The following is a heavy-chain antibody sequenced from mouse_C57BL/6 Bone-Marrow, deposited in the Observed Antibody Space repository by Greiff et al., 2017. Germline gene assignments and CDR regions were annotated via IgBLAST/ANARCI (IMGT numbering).Heavy chain of an antibody. D-gene: IGHD4-1*01. V-gene: IGHV1-50*01. J-gene: IGHJ3*01. Sequence: QVQLQQSGAELVKPGASVKLSCKASGYTFTSYWMQWVKQRPGQGLEWIGEIDPSDGYTNYNQKFKGKATMTVDTSSSTAYMQLSSRTSEDSAVYYCASPGAGFDYWGQGTLVTVSA. CDR1: GYTFTSYW. CDR3: ASPGAGFDY. CDR2: IDPSDGYT.